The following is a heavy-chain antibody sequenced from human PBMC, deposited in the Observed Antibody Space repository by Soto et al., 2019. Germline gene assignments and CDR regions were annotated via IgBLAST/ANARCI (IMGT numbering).Heavy chain of an antibody. D-gene: IGHD6-6*01. V-gene: IGHV1-8*01. CDR2: MNPNSGNT. CDR1: GYTFTSYD. CDR3: ARRVGAARPPFFDY. J-gene: IGHJ4*02. Sequence: SVKVSCKASGYTFTSYDITWVRQATGQGLEWMGWMNPNSGNTGYAQKFQGRVTMTRNTSISTAYMELSSLRSEDTAVYYCARRVGAARPPFFDYWGQGTLVTVSS.